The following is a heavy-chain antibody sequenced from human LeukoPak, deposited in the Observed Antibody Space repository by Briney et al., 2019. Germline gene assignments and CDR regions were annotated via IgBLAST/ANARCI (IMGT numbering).Heavy chain of an antibody. CDR3: ARDLWSGSGRRLDWFDP. CDR1: GGSISSYY. CDR2: IYTSGST. V-gene: IGHV4-4*07. Sequence: PSQTLSLTCTVSGGSISSYYWSWIRQPAGKGLEWIGRIYTSGSTNYNPSLKSRVTMSVDTSKNQFSLKLSSVTAADTAVYYCARDLWSGSGRRLDWFDPWGQGTLVTVSS. J-gene: IGHJ5*02. D-gene: IGHD3-3*01.